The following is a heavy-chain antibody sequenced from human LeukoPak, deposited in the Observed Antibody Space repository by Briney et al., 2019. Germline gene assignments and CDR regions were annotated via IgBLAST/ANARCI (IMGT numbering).Heavy chain of an antibody. Sequence: ASVKVSCKASGYTFTSYGICWVRQAPGQGLEWMGWISAYNGNTNYAQKLQGRVTMTTDTSTSTAYMELRSLRSDDTAVYYCARGYKLDDFWSGYSARYYFDYWGQGTLVTVSS. CDR3: ARGYKLDDFWSGYSARYYFDY. V-gene: IGHV1-18*01. CDR2: ISAYNGNT. J-gene: IGHJ4*02. CDR1: GYTFTSYG. D-gene: IGHD3-3*01.